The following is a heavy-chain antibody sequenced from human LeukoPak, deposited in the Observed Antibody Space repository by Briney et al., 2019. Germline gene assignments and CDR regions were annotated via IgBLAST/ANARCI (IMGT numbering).Heavy chain of an antibody. CDR1: GFTFSSYE. CDR3: AGRYYYDSSGFYGY. V-gene: IGHV3-48*03. J-gene: IGHJ4*02. D-gene: IGHD3-22*01. CDR2: ISSSGSTI. Sequence: GGSLRLSCAASGFTFSSYEMNWVRQAPGKGLEWVSYISSSGSTIYYADSVKGRFTISRDNAKNSLYLQMNSLRAEDTAVYYCAGRYYYDSSGFYGYWGQGTLVTVSS.